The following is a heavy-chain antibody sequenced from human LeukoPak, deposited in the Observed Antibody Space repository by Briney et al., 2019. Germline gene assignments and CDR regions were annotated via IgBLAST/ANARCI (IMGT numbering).Heavy chain of an antibody. CDR1: GFTFSSYG. CDR2: ISYDGSNK. D-gene: IGHD1-26*01. CDR3: AKARYSGSYYGIDY. J-gene: IGHJ4*02. Sequence: GGSLRLSCAASGFTFSSYGMHWVRQAPGKGLEWVTLISYDGSNKYYVDSVKGRFTISRDNSKNTLYLQMNSLKTEDTAVYYCAKARYSGSYYGIDYWGQGTLVTVSS. V-gene: IGHV3-30*18.